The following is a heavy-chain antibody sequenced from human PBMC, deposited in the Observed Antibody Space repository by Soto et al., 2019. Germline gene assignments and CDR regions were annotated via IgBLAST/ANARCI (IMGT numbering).Heavy chain of an antibody. CDR3: ARDPVVAAHRGNWFDP. J-gene: IGHJ5*02. V-gene: IGHV4-39*02. CDR1: GDSISDTIYY. Sequence: SETLSLTCRVSGDSISDTIYYWGWIRQPPGMGLEWIGRIHYSGSTQFHPSYKNRVTRSVDTSKNEFSLCLQMNSLRAEDTAVYYCARDPVVAAHRGNWFDPWGQGTLVTVSS. D-gene: IGHD2-15*01. CDR2: IHYSGST.